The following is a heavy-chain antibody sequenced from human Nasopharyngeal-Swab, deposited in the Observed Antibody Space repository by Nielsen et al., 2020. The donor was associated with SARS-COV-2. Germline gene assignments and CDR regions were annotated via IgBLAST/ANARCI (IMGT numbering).Heavy chain of an antibody. V-gene: IGHV3-48*02. CDR1: GFNFNTYN. D-gene: IGHD3-22*01. J-gene: IGHJ5*02. Sequence: GGSLRLSCAASGFNFNTYNMNWVRQAPGKGLEWISYISSGSRSTHYADSVKGRFTISRDNGENSVYLQMNSLRDEDTAVYYCVRGASSAFVRWLDPWGQGTLVTVSS. CDR3: VRGASSAFVRWLDP. CDR2: ISSGSRST.